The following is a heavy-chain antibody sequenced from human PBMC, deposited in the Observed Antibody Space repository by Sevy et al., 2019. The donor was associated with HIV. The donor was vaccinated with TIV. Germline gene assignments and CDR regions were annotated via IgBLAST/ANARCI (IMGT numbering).Heavy chain of an antibody. Sequence: SQTLSLTYTVSGGSLNTYGWSWIRQPPGKGLEWIGYAYYNGGTNYNPSLKSRLTILVGTSERQFSLQLSSVTPADTAVYYCGRDNWGSIDYWGQGVLVTVSS. CDR1: GGSLNTYG. CDR3: GRDNWGSIDY. CDR2: AYYNGGT. D-gene: IGHD7-27*01. J-gene: IGHJ4*02. V-gene: IGHV4-59*01.